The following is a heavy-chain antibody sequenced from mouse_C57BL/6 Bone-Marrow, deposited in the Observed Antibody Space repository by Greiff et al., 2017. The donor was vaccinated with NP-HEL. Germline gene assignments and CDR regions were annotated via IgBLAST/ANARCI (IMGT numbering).Heavy chain of an antibody. D-gene: IGHD2-2*01. Sequence: EVQLQQSGPELVKPGASVKISCKASGYTFTDYYMNWVKQSHGKSLEWIGDINPNNGGTSYNQKFKGKATLTVDKSSSTAYMELRSLTSEDSAVYYCYGYHMGDYWGQGTSVTVSS. CDR3: YGYHMGDY. V-gene: IGHV1-26*01. CDR1: GYTFTDYY. J-gene: IGHJ4*01. CDR2: INPNNGGT.